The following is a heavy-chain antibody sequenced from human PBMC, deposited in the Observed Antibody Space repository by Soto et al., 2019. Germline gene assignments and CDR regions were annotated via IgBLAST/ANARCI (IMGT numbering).Heavy chain of an antibody. V-gene: IGHV4-31*03. D-gene: IGHD3-3*01. CDR3: ARDRSLDLWSGSWFDP. CDR1: GGSIHSSDYY. J-gene: IGHJ5*02. Sequence: QVQLQESGPGLVKPSQTLSLTCTVSGGSIHSSDYYWTWIRQHPEKGLEWIGYIFYTGSTYYNPSLRRRATISVDSPSHQFSLSLPSVTAADTAVYYCARDRSLDLWSGSWFDPWGQGTLVTVSS. CDR2: IFYTGST.